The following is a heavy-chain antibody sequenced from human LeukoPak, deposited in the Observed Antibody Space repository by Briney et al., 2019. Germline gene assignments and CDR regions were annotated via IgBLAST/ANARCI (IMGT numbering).Heavy chain of an antibody. V-gene: IGHV3-7*04. Sequence: GGSLRLSCAAFGLTFSSYWMSWVRQAPGKGLEWVANIKQDESEKYYVDSVKGRFTISRDNNKNSLYLQINSLRAEDTAVYYCARGEGYAINIWGQGTVVTVSS. CDR1: GLTFSSYW. CDR2: IKQDESEK. D-gene: IGHD2-8*01. J-gene: IGHJ3*02. CDR3: ARGEGYAINI.